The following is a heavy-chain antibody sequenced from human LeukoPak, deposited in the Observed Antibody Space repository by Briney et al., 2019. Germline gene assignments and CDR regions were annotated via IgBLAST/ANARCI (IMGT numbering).Heavy chain of an antibody. CDR1: GFTFSSYW. D-gene: IGHD3-22*01. CDR2: INSDGSST. V-gene: IGHV3-74*01. J-gene: IGHJ4*02. CDR3: ATQYYYDMEVGY. Sequence: PGGSLRLSCAASGFTFSSYWMHWVRQAPGKGLVWVSRINSDGSSTSDADSVKGRFTISRDNAKNTLYLRMNSLRAEDTAVYYCATQYYYDMEVGYWGQGTLVTVSS.